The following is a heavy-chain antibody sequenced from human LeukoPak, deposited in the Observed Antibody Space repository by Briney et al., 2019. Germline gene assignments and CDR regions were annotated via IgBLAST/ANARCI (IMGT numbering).Heavy chain of an antibody. CDR1: GGSISSGGYY. J-gene: IGHJ4*02. V-gene: IGHV4-30-2*03. D-gene: IGHD3-10*01. Sequence: SQTLSLTCTVSGGSISSGGYYWSWIRQPPGKGLEWIGSIYYSGSTYYNPSLKSRVTISVDTSKNQFSLKLSSVTAADTAVYYCARHSNYYGSGSHTPLDYWGQGTLVTVSS. CDR3: ARHSNYYGSGSHTPLDY. CDR2: IYYSGST.